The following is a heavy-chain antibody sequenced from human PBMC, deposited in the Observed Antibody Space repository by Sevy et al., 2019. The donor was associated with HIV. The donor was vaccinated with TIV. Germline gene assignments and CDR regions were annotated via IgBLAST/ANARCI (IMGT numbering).Heavy chain of an antibody. Sequence: GGSLRLSCAASGFTFSDYFMSWIRQAPGKGLEWISYISLSGSTIYYADSVKGRFTISRDNSKNTLYLQMNSLRAEDTAVYYCAREAYYYGMDVWGQGTTVTVSS. J-gene: IGHJ6*02. V-gene: IGHV3-11*04. CDR3: AREAYYYGMDV. CDR2: ISLSGSTI. CDR1: GFTFSDYF.